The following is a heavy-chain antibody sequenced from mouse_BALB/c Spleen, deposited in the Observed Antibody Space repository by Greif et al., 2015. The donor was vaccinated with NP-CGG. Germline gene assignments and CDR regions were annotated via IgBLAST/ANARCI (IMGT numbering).Heavy chain of an antibody. V-gene: IGHV14-3*02. CDR2: IDPANGNT. CDR3: AREGLRGYYFDY. D-gene: IGHD2-4*01. CDR1: GFNIKDTY. Sequence: EVQLQQSGAELVKPGASVKLSCTASGFNIKDTYMHWVKQRPEQGLEWIGRIDPANGNTKYDPKFQGKATITADTSSNTAYLQLSSLTSEDTAVYYCAREGLRGYYFDYWGQGTTLTVSS. J-gene: IGHJ2*01.